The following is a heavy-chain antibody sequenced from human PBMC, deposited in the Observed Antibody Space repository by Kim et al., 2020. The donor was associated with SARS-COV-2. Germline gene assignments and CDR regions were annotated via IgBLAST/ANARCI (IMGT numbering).Heavy chain of an antibody. CDR1: GGSITTSNYC. CDR3: ARQLNNYGYYFEY. D-gene: IGHD4-17*01. CDR2: IHYSGST. Sequence: SETLSLTCTVSGGSITTSNYCWGWIRQPPGKGLEWIGNIHYSGSTYHNPSLKSRVTISVDTSKSQFSLRLSSVTAADTAVYYCARQLNNYGYYFEYWGQGTLVTVSS. V-gene: IGHV4-39*01. J-gene: IGHJ4*02.